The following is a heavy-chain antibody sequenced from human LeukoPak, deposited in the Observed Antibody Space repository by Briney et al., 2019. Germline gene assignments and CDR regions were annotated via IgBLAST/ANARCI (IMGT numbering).Heavy chain of an antibody. CDR1: GFTFSSYS. V-gene: IGHV3-21*01. CDR2: ISSSSSYI. J-gene: IGHJ3*02. Sequence: GGSLRLSCAASGFTFSSYSMNWVRQAPGKGLEWVSSISSSSSYIYYAGSVKGRFTISRDNAKNSLYLQMNSLRAEDTAVYYCARDKAMDTGRAFDIWGQGTMVTVSS. D-gene: IGHD5-18*01. CDR3: ARDKAMDTGRAFDI.